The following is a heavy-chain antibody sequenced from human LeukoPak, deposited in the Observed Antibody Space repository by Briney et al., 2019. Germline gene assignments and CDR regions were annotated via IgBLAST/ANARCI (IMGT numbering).Heavy chain of an antibody. J-gene: IGHJ4*02. CDR1: GGSFSGYY. CDR2: INHSGST. CDR3: ARGGPKLTTSIAARKYSSGALFDY. Sequence: SETLSLTCAVYGGSFSGYYWSCIRQPPGKGLEWIGEINHSGSTNYNPSLKSRVTISVDTSKNQFSLKLSSVTAADTAVYYCARGGPKLTTSIAARKYSSGALFDYWGQGTLVTVSS. V-gene: IGHV4-34*01. D-gene: IGHD6-6*01.